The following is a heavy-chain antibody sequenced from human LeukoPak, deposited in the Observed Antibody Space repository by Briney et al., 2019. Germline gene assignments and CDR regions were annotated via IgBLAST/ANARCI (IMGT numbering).Heavy chain of an antibody. Sequence: PGRSLRLSCAASGFTFSSYAMHWVRQAPGKGLEWVAVISYDGSNKYYADSVKGRFTISRDNSKNTLYLQMNSLRAEDTAVYYCARGGYTAHGLGYFDLWGRGTLVTVSS. CDR3: ARGGYTAHGLGYFDL. D-gene: IGHD5-18*01. V-gene: IGHV3-30-3*01. CDR2: ISYDGSNK. J-gene: IGHJ2*01. CDR1: GFTFSSYA.